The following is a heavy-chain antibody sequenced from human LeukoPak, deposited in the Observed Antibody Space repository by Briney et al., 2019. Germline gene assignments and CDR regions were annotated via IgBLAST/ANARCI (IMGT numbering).Heavy chain of an antibody. D-gene: IGHD6-13*01. V-gene: IGHV3-9*02. CDR2: ISWNSGSI. CDR1: GFTSDDYA. Sequence: GGSLRLSCAASGFTSDDYAMHWVRQAPGKGLEWVSGISWNSGSIGYADSVKGRFTISRDNSKNTLYLQMNSLRTEDTAVYYCARGDKQLVFKRRKGGFDPWGQGTLVTVSS. CDR3: ARGDKQLVFKRRKGGFDP. J-gene: IGHJ5*02.